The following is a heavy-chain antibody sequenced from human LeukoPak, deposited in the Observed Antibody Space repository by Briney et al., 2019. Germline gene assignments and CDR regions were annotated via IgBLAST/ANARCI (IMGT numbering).Heavy chain of an antibody. D-gene: IGHD3-10*01. CDR2: IKQDGSEK. CDR1: GFTFSSYW. Sequence: PGGSLRLSCAASGFTFSSYWMSWVRQAPGKGLEWVANIKQDGSEKYYVDSVKGRFTISRDNAKNSLYLQMNSLRAEDTAVYYCARDAYYYGSGSYPLPSSGEPFDYWGQGTLVTVSS. CDR3: ARDAYYYGSGSYPLPSSGEPFDY. V-gene: IGHV3-7*01. J-gene: IGHJ4*02.